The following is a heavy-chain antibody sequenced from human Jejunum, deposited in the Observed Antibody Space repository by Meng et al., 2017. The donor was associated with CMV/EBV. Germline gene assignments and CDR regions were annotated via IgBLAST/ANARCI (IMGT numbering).Heavy chain of an antibody. V-gene: IGHV3-66*01. J-gene: IGHJ4*02. CDR3: TKEYTTSTPDY. CDR1: GFIVSSNY. Sequence: EVQLVESGGGLVQPGWSLRLSCAASGFIVSSNYMSWVRQAPGKGLEWVSVIYSGGGTYYADSVKGRFTISRDHSKNTLYLQMNSLRVEDTAVYYCTKEYTTSTPDYWGQGTLVTVSS. CDR2: IYSGGGT. D-gene: IGHD1-26*01.